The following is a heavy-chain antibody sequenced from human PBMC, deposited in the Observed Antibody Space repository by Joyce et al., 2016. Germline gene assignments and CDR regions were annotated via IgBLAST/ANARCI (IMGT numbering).Heavy chain of an antibody. CDR3: ATRGA. V-gene: IGHV3-53*01. CDR1: GFTVSSDF. J-gene: IGHJ6*04. Sequence: VQVVESGGGLIQPGGSLRLSCAVSGFTVSSDFVMGVRQARGKGLEWVLTICSGTDSAHYAASVEGRFTISRDNSKNTLSLQMNTLRGEDTARYYCATRGAWGKGTTVTVSS. CDR2: ICSGTDSA.